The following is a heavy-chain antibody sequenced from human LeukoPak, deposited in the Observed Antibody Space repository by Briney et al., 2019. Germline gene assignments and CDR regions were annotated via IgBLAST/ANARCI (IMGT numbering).Heavy chain of an antibody. Sequence: SETLSLTCTVSGGSISSYYWSWIRQPPGKGLEWIGYIYYSGSTNYNPSLKSRITISVDTSKKQISLKLRSVTAADTALYYCARGGSSWDVIDYWGQGTLVTVSS. D-gene: IGHD6-13*01. CDR1: GGSISSYY. CDR2: IYYSGST. J-gene: IGHJ4*02. V-gene: IGHV4-59*08. CDR3: ARGGSSWDVIDY.